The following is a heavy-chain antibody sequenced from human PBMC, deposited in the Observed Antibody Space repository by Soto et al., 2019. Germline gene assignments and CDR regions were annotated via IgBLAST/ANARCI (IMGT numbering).Heavy chain of an antibody. D-gene: IGHD1-1*01. Sequence: PPAACSLTCSHAGHSVSRGYYWAWCRRPPGKGLQWMGSIYRGGSTSYNPSLKSRVTTSVDTSKNQFARRLTSVTAADTAAYYCASVPRTTGTTDGRFDPWGQATLVTVSS. CDR3: ASVPRTTGTTDGRFDP. CDR2: IYRGGST. J-gene: IGHJ5*02. CDR1: GHSVSRGYY. V-gene: IGHV4-38-2*01.